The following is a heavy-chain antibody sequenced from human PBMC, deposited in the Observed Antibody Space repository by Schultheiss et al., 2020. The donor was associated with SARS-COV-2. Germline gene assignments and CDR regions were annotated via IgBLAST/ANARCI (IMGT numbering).Heavy chain of an antibody. CDR1: GFTFSSYG. V-gene: IGHV3-30*18. J-gene: IGHJ4*02. Sequence: GGSLRPSCAASGFTFSSYGMHWVRQAPGKGLEWVAVISYDGSNKYYADSVKGRFTISRDNSKNTLYLQMNSLRAEDTAVYYCAKDMVIVDFGYYFDYWGQGTLVTVSS. CDR2: ISYDGSNK. CDR3: AKDMVIVDFGYYFDY. D-gene: IGHD1-26*01.